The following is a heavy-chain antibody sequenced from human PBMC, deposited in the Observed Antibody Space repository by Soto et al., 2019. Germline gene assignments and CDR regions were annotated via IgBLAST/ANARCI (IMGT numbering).Heavy chain of an antibody. CDR1: GGTFSSYT. CDR3: ASPDTATSPYYYGMDV. J-gene: IGHJ6*02. Sequence: QVQLVQSGAEVKKPGSSVKVSCKASGGTFSSYTISWVRQAPGQGLEWMGRIIPILGIANYAQKFQGRVTITADKSTSTAYMELSSLRSEDTAVYYCASPDTATSPYYYGMDVWGQGTTVTVSS. D-gene: IGHD5-18*01. CDR2: IIPILGIA. V-gene: IGHV1-69*02.